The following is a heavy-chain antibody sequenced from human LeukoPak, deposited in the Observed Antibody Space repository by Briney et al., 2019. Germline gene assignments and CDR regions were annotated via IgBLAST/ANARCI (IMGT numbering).Heavy chain of an antibody. Sequence: GGSLRLSCAASGSTFSNYIMHWVRQAPGKGLDWVAVILENGSNQYYADSVKGRFTISRDNSKNTLFLQMNSLRSEDTAMYYCARVQGGGYRTADYWGQGTLVTVSS. CDR3: ARVQGGGYRTADY. J-gene: IGHJ4*02. V-gene: IGHV3-30*04. CDR1: GSTFSNYI. D-gene: IGHD6-19*01. CDR2: ILENGSNQ.